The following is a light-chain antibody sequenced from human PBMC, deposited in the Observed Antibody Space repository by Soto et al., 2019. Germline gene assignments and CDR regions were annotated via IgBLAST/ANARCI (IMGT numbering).Light chain of an antibody. CDR2: AAS. Sequence: DIQMTQSPSSLSASVGDRVTITCRASQSISSYLNWYQQKPGKAPNLLIYAASSLQSGVPSRFSGSGSGTGFTLTINSLQPEDFATYYCQQSYSSPRTFGQGTKVEIK. V-gene: IGKV1-39*01. CDR3: QQSYSSPRT. J-gene: IGKJ1*01. CDR1: QSISSY.